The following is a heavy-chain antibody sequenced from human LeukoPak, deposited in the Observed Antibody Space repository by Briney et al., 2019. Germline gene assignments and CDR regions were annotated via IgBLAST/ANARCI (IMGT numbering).Heavy chain of an antibody. D-gene: IGHD2-2*01. CDR1: GFTFSDYY. V-gene: IGHV3-11*04. J-gene: IGHJ4*02. Sequence: GGSLRLSCAASGFTFSDYYMSWIRQAPGKGLEWVSYISSSDSTIYYADSVKGRFTISRDNAKNSLYLQMNSLRAEDTAVYYCARARATIVVVPASDYWGQGTLVTVSS. CDR2: ISSSDSTI. CDR3: ARARATIVVVPASDY.